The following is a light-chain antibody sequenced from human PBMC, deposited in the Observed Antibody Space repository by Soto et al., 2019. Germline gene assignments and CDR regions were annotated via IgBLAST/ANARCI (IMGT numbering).Light chain of an antibody. J-gene: IGKJ3*01. CDR1: QSVSGY. Sequence: IVLTHSPATLSLSPWEIATLSCRASQSVSGYLAWYQQKPGQAPRLLIYDVSSRATGIPARFSGSGSGTDFTLTISGLEPEDVAVYYCQQRSLGTFGPGTKVDIK. V-gene: IGKV3-11*01. CDR3: QQRSLGT. CDR2: DVS.